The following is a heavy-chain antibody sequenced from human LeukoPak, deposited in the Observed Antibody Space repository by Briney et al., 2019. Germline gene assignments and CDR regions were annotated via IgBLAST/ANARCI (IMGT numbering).Heavy chain of an antibody. V-gene: IGHV4-59*08. D-gene: IGHD6-19*01. J-gene: IGHJ3*02. CDR1: GGSISPYY. CDR3: ARLLPQWLEGAFDI. CDR2: IYYTGSGST. Sequence: PSETLSLTCTVSGGSISPYYWSWIRQPPGKGLEWIGYIYYTGSGSTSHNPSLKSRVTISVDTSKNQFSLNLSSVTAADTAVYYCARLLPQWLEGAFDIWGQGTMVTVSS.